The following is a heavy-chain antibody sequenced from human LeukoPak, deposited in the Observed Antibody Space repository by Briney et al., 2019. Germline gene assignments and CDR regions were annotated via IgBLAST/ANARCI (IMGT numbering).Heavy chain of an antibody. CDR1: GFTFSSYA. D-gene: IGHD5-18*01. Sequence: PGGSLRLSCAASGFTFSSYAMSWVRQAPGKGLEWVSAISGSGGSTYYADSVKGRFTISRDNSKNTLYLQMNSLRAEDTAVYYCVTSGDDVDTAMPHPIAYWGQGTLVTVSS. CDR2: ISGSGGST. CDR3: VTSGDDVDTAMPHPIAY. J-gene: IGHJ4*02. V-gene: IGHV3-23*01.